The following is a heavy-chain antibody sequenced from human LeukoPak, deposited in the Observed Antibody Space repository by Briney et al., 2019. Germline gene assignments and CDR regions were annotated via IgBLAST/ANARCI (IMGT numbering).Heavy chain of an antibody. CDR2: ISYDGSNK. CDR1: RFTFSSYA. Sequence: GGSLRPSCAASRFTFSSYAMHWVRQVPGRGLEWVAVISYDGSNKYYADSVKGRFTIPRDNSKNTLYLQMNSLRAEDTAVYYCARDRFSGDAGGSYLAGHWGQGTLVTVSS. D-gene: IGHD1-26*01. CDR3: ARDRFSGDAGGSYLAGH. J-gene: IGHJ4*02. V-gene: IGHV3-30-3*01.